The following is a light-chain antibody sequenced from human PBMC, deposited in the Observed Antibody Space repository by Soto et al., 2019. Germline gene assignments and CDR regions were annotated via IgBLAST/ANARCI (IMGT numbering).Light chain of an antibody. J-gene: IGLJ2*01. Sequence: QSVLTQPPSVSGAPGQRVTISCTGSSSNIGAGYDVQWYQQLPGTAPKLLIYGNSNRPSGVPDRFSGSKSGTSASLAITGLQAEDEGDYHCQSYDSSLRGVVFGGGTKVTVL. CDR3: QSYDSSLRGVV. CDR2: GNS. CDR1: SSNIGAGYD. V-gene: IGLV1-40*01.